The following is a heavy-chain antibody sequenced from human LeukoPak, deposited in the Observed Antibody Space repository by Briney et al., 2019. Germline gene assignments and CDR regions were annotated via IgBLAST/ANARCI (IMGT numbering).Heavy chain of an antibody. CDR3: ARIDRWANWFDP. V-gene: IGHV3-23*01. CDR1: GFTFSDYV. J-gene: IGHJ5*02. CDR2: IDYNGDNT. D-gene: IGHD3-9*01. Sequence: GGSLRLPCAASGFTFSDYVMTWVRQAPGKGLEWVSTIDYNGDNTPYADSVRDRFTISRDNSKSTLFLQMNSLRAEDTAVYYCARIDRWANWFDPWGQGTLVTVSS.